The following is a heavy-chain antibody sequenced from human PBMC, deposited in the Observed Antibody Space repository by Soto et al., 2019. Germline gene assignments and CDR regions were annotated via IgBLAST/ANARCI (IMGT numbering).Heavy chain of an antibody. D-gene: IGHD2-15*01. CDR3: ARAVRRYCSGGSCYDY. CDR1: GGTFSSYA. J-gene: IGHJ4*02. Sequence: GASVKVSCKASGGTFSSYAISWVRQAPGQGLEWMGGIIPIFGTANYAQKFQGRVTITADESTSTAYMELSSLRSEDTAVYYCARAVRRYCSGGSCYDYWGQGTLVTVSS. V-gene: IGHV1-69*13. CDR2: IIPIFGTA.